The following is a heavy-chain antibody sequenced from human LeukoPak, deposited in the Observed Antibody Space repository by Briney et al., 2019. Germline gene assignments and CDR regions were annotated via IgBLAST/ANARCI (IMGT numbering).Heavy chain of an antibody. D-gene: IGHD6-19*01. CDR3: AKDAIRELIAVAGIGFDP. V-gene: IGHV3-23*01. Sequence: LEXXSAIXGSGGSTYYADSVKGRFTISRDNSKNTLYLQMNSLRAEDTAVYYCAKDAIRELIAVAGIGFDPWGQGTLVTVSS. CDR2: IXGSGGST. J-gene: IGHJ5*02.